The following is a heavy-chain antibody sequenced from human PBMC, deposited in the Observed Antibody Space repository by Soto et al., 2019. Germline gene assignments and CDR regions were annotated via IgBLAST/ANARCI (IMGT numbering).Heavy chain of an antibody. Sequence: PSETLSLTCAVSGGSISSSNWWSWVRQPPGKGLEWIGEIYHSGSTNYNPSLKSRVTISVDKSKNQFSLKLSSVTAADTAVYYCAREDSSGPSAFDIWGQGTVVTVSS. CDR3: AREDSSGPSAFDI. D-gene: IGHD3-22*01. CDR1: GGSISSSNW. CDR2: IYHSGST. V-gene: IGHV4-4*02. J-gene: IGHJ3*02.